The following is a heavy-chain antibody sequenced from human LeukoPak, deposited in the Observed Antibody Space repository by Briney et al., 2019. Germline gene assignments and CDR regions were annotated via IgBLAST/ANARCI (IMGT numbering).Heavy chain of an antibody. CDR2: ISYDGSVK. V-gene: IGHV3-30*14. J-gene: IGHJ4*02. CDR3: ARDLGSGWNFDY. CDR1: GFAFSTYA. D-gene: IGHD6-19*01. Sequence: QPGGSLRLSCAASGFAFSTYAMHWVRQAPGKGLEWVAVISYDGSVKYYADSVKGRFTISRDNSKNTLYLQMNSLRAEDTAVYYCARDLGSGWNFDYWGQGTLVTVSS.